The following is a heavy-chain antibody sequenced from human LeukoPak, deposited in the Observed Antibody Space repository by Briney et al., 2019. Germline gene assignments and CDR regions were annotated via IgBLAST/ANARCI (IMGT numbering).Heavy chain of an antibody. V-gene: IGHV4-61*09. CDR3: AYYYDSSGFYPEMS. CDR1: GGSISSSNYY. J-gene: IGHJ4*02. CDR2: IYTSGST. D-gene: IGHD3-22*01. Sequence: PSETLSLTCTVSGGSISSSNYYWSWIRQPAGKGLEWIGHIYTSGSTIYNPSLKSRVTISIDTSENQFSLKLSSVTAADTAVYYCAYYYDSSGFYPEMSWGQGILVTVSS.